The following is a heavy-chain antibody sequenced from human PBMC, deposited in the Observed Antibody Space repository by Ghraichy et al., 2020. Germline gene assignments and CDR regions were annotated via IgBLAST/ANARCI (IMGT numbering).Heavy chain of an antibody. J-gene: IGHJ4*02. V-gene: IGHV3-23*01. CDR3: SKGDIFNHYFDH. CDR1: GFTFSMHD. CDR2: IRGSGGSS. D-gene: IGHD3-9*01. Sequence: GESLNISCAASGFTFSMHDMSWVRGTPGKGLEWVSFIRGSGGSSYYADSVKGRFTISRDNFKNTVYLQMNSLSAEDTAVYYCSKGDIFNHYFDHWGQGTLVTVSS.